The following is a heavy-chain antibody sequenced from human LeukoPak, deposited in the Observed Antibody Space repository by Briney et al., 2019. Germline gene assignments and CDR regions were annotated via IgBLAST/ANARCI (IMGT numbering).Heavy chain of an antibody. V-gene: IGHV3-74*01. D-gene: IGHD1-26*01. CDR2: LSPDGSSS. CDR1: GFTFSTYW. J-gene: IGHJ4*02. Sequence: PGGSLRLSCAASGFTFSTYWMHWVRQAPGKGLVCVSRLSPDGSSSIYADSVKGRFTVSRDNAKNTLYLQMNSLRAEDTDVYYCTRSPSLGGNYWGFDYWGQGTLVTVSS. CDR3: TRSPSLGGNYWGFDY.